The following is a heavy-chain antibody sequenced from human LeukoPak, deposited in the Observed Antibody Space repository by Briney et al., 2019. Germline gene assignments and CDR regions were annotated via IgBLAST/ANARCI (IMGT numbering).Heavy chain of an antibody. V-gene: IGHV4-39*01. J-gene: IGHJ5*01. CDR2: VYYSGST. CDR1: GGSVSSSSYY. Sequence: PSETLSLSCTVSGGSVSSSSYYWGWIRQPPGKGLEWIGSVYYSGSTYYNPSLKSRVTISVDTSKNQFSLKLSSVTAADTALYYCARRLRGFDSWSQGTLVTVSS. CDR3: ARRLRGFDS. D-gene: IGHD5-12*01.